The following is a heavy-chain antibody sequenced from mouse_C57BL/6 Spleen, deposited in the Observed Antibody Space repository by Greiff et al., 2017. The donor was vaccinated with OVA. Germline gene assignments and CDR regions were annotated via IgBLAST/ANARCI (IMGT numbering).Heavy chain of an antibody. J-gene: IGHJ2*01. Sequence: VQLQQSGPELVKPGASVKISCKASGYSFTSYYIHWVKQRPGQGLEWIGWIYPGSGNTKYNEKFKGKATLTADTSSSTAYMQLSSLTSEDSAVYYCASSQLDYFDYWGQGTTLTVSS. V-gene: IGHV1-66*01. CDR1: GYSFTSYY. CDR2: IYPGSGNT. CDR3: ASSQLDYFDY.